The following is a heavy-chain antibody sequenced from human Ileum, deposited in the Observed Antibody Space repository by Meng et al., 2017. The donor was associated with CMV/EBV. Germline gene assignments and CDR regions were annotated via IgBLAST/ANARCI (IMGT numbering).Heavy chain of an antibody. J-gene: IGHJ4*02. CDR1: GGSITSGNYY. V-gene: IGHV4-30-4*08. D-gene: IGHD2-15*01. CDR3: VRQVVAASFDY. Sequence: QVQLQESGPGLVKPSQTLSLTCTASGGSITSGNYYWSWIRQPPGRGLEWIGYIYYSGSPYYKPSLKSRVTISLDTSKNQFSLNLRSVTATDSAVYYCVRQVVAASFDYWGQGALVTVSS. CDR2: IYYSGSP.